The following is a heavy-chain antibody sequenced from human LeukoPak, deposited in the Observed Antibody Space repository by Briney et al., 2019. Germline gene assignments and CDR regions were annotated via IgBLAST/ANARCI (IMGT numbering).Heavy chain of an antibody. Sequence: ASVKVSCKASGYTFTGYYMHWVRQAPGQGLEWMGWINPNTGDTHYAQKFQGRVTLTRDTSITTVYMELSRLRSDDTAVYYCARTYYYDSSGYYLDYWGQGTLVTVSS. V-gene: IGHV1-2*02. CDR3: ARTYYYDSSGYYLDY. D-gene: IGHD3-22*01. CDR2: INPNTGDT. J-gene: IGHJ4*02. CDR1: GYTFTGYY.